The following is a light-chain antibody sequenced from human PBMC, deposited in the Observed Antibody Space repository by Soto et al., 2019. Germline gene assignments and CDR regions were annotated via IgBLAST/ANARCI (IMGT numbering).Light chain of an antibody. CDR3: QQYGSLSWT. CDR1: QSVTSNY. J-gene: IGKJ1*01. Sequence: VFTQSQGTLSLSPGDRATLSCKTSQSVTSNYLAWYQQRPGQAPRLLIFGASSRATGIPDRFSGSGSGTDFTLTISRLEPEDFAVYYCQQYGSLSWTFGRGTKVDIK. V-gene: IGKV3-20*01. CDR2: GAS.